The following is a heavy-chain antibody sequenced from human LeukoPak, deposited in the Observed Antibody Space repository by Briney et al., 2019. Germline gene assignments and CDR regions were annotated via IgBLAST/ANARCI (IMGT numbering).Heavy chain of an antibody. Sequence: PSETLSLTCTVSGGSISSGGYYWSWLRQPPGKGLEWIGYIYHSGSTYYNPSLKSRVTISVDTSKNQFSLKLSSVTAADTAVYYCARDLYYGSANWFDPWGQGTLVTVSS. CDR1: GGSISSGGYY. CDR3: ARDLYYGSANWFDP. J-gene: IGHJ5*02. V-gene: IGHV4-30-2*01. D-gene: IGHD3-10*01. CDR2: IYHSGST.